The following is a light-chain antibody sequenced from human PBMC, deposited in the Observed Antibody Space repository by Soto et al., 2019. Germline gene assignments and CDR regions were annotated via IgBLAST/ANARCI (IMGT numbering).Light chain of an antibody. CDR2: AAS. CDR1: QTINSY. V-gene: IGKV1-39*01. Sequence: DVQMTQSPSSLSASVGDIVTITCRASQTINSYLNWYQQKPGKAPKLLIYAASSLKSGVPSRFSGSGSGTDFTLTISNLQPEDFATYYCQQSYSTFRTCAQGTKVESK. J-gene: IGKJ1*01. CDR3: QQSYSTFRT.